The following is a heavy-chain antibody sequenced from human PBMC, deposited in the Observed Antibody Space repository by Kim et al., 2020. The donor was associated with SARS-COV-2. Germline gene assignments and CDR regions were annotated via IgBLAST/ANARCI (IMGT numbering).Heavy chain of an antibody. J-gene: IGHJ3*02. CDR2: LNPRSGDT. D-gene: IGHD5-18*01. V-gene: IGHV1-2*06. CDR3: ARGYSSPYGSLGACDI. CDR1: GYTFIDDY. Sequence: ASVKVSCKASGYTFIDDYLAWVRQAPGQGLEWVGRLNPRSGDTEYAHKFQGRVAMTTDTSVNTAYMELSGLTSDDTAVYYCARGYSSPYGSLGACDIWGQGTMVTVPS.